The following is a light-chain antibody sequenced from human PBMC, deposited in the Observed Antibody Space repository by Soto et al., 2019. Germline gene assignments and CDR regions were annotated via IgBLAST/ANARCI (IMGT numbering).Light chain of an antibody. CDR3: HQYNNWPRT. V-gene: IGKV3-15*01. CDR2: GAD. J-gene: IGKJ1*01. CDR1: QNVSSN. Sequence: EIVMTQSPATLSVSPGERANLSCRASQNVSSNLGWYQQKPGQAPRLLIYGADTRATGIPARFSGSGSGTEFTLTISSLQSEDFAVYYCHQYNNWPRTFGQGTKVEIK.